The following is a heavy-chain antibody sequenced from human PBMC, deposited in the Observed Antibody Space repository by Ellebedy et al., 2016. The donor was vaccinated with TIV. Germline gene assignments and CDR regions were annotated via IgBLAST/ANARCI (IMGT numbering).Heavy chain of an antibody. CDR2: VSGSGGST. D-gene: IGHD3-10*01. J-gene: IGHJ4*02. Sequence: PGGSLRLSCAASGFTFNNHAMTWVRQAPGKGLEWVSGVSGSGGSTYYADSVKGRFTISRDTVENTLYLQMNSLRAEDTAVYYCAKGQGRGVTPFYFDDWGQGTLVTVSS. V-gene: IGHV3-23*01. CDR3: AKGQGRGVTPFYFDD. CDR1: GFTFNNHA.